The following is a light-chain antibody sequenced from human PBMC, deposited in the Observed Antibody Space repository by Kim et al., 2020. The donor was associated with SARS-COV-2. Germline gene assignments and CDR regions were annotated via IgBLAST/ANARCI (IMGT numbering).Light chain of an antibody. CDR3: SSYTSSSTLHV. Sequence: QSITISCTGTSSDVGGYNSVSWYQQHPGKAPKLMIYDVSNRPSGVSNRFSGSKSGNTASLTISGLQAEDEADYYCSSYTSSSTLHVFGTGTKVTVL. CDR2: DVS. J-gene: IGLJ1*01. CDR1: SSDVGGYNS. V-gene: IGLV2-14*03.